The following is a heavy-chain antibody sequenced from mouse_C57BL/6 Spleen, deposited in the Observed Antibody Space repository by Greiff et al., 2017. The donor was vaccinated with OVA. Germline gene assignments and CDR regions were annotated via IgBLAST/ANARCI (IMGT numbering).Heavy chain of an antibody. Sequence: VQLKESGAELVRPGASVKLSCTASGFNIKDDYMHWVKQRPEQGLEWIGWIDPENGDTEYASKFQGKATITADTSSNTAYLQLSSLTSEDTAFYYCTTYDYYGSRSYAMDYWGQGTSVTVSS. V-gene: IGHV14-4*01. CDR1: GFNIKDDY. D-gene: IGHD1-1*01. CDR3: TTYDYYGSRSYAMDY. J-gene: IGHJ4*01. CDR2: IDPENGDT.